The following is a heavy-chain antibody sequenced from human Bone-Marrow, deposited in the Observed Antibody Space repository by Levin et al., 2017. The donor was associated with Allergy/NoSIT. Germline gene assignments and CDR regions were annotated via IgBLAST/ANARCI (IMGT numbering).Heavy chain of an antibody. Sequence: QAGGSLRLSCAASGFTFSSYWMHWVRQGTGKGLVWVSRINGGGSIITYADSVKGRISISRDNAKNTLYLQMNSLRAEDTALYYCARAYSAHGTDLDYWGQGTLVTVSS. D-gene: IGHD4-11*01. J-gene: IGHJ4*02. V-gene: IGHV3-74*03. CDR2: INGGGSII. CDR3: ARAYSAHGTDLDY. CDR1: GFTFSSYW.